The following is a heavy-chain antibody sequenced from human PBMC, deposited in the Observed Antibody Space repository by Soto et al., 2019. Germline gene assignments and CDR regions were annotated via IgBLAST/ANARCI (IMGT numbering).Heavy chain of an antibody. V-gene: IGHV4-31*01. Sequence: QVQLQESGPGLVKPSQTLSLTCTVSGGSISSGGYYWSWIRQHPGKGLEWIGYIYYSGSTYYNPSLKXXVXIXEDTSKNQYSLKLSSVTAADTAVYYCARVNYSPVRDWGQGTLVTVSS. CDR1: GGSISSGGYY. CDR3: ARVNYSPVRD. J-gene: IGHJ4*02. D-gene: IGHD2-21*01. CDR2: IYYSGST.